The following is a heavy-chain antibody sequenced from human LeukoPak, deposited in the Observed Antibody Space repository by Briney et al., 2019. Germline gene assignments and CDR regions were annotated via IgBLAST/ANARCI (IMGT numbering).Heavy chain of an antibody. CDR2: IESDGSRT. CDR3: ARDSSGYDEPQGFDP. Sequence: QSGGSLRLSCAASGFTFGNCWMHWVRQAPGKGLEWASRIESDGSRTRYADSVKGRFTISRDNSKNTLYLQMNSLRAEDTAVYYCARDSSGYDEPQGFDPWGQGTLVTVSS. J-gene: IGHJ5*02. CDR1: GFTFGNCW. D-gene: IGHD3-22*01. V-gene: IGHV3-74*01.